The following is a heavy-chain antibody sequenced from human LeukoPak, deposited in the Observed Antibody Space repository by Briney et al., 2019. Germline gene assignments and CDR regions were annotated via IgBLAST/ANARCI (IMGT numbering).Heavy chain of an antibody. CDR1: GFNFDDYA. J-gene: IGHJ2*01. CDR2: INWKTGNG. D-gene: IGHD5-24*01. CDR3: TRRAARWQFDL. Sequence: GRSLRLSCAVSGFNFDDYAMHWVRQAPGRGLEWVSGINWKTGNGIYADSVKGRFTTSRDNAKNSLYLQMSSLRAEDTALYYCTRRAARWQFDLWGRGTLLTVSS. V-gene: IGHV3-9*01.